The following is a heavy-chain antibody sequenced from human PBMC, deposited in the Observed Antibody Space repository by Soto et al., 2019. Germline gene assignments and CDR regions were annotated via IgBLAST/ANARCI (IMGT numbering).Heavy chain of an antibody. J-gene: IGHJ3*02. CDR2: ISFDGRDE. Sequence: QVQLVESGGGVVQPGTSLRLSCVASGFTFSSFGMHWVRQAPGKGLDWVAFISFDGRDEFYVDSVEGRFIVSRDNSKKTMYVQTNSLRFEDTAVDYCAKDRGFELPEVGAFDIWGQGTMVTVSS. D-gene: IGHD1-7*01. CDR1: GFTFSSFG. V-gene: IGHV3-30*18. CDR3: AKDRGFELPEVGAFDI.